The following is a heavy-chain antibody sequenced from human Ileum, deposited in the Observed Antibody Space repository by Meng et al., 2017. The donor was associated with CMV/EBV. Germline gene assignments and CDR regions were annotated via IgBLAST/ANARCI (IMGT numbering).Heavy chain of an antibody. D-gene: IGHD5-12*01. V-gene: IGHV4-59*01. CDR2: VYYSGST. CDR1: GGSISSYY. CDR3: ATLMAGYGGRGN. Sequence: SETLSLTCTVSGGSISSYYWSWIRQPPGKGLEWIGYVYYSGSTNYNPSLKSRVTISVDTSKNQFSLKLSSVTAADTAVYYCATLMAGYGGRGNWGQGTLVTVSS. J-gene: IGHJ4*02.